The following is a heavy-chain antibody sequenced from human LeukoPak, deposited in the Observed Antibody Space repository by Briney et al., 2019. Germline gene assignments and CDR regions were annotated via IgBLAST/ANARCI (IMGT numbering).Heavy chain of an antibody. J-gene: IGHJ4*02. CDR3: VRDKDGYNF. CDR2: IDTDGKTT. D-gene: IGHD5-24*01. V-gene: IGHV3-74*01. Sequence: GGSLTLSCAASGFTFNTYVMHWVRQAPAKGLVGVARIDTDGKTTTYADSVKGRFTISRDNAKNMLYVQMNSLRAEDTAVYYCVRDKDGYNFWGQGTLVSVSS. CDR1: GFTFNTYV.